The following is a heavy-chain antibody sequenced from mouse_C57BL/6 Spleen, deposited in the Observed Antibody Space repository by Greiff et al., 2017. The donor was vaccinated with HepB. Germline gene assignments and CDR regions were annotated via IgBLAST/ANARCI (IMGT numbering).Heavy chain of an antibody. J-gene: IGHJ1*03. V-gene: IGHV12-3*01. D-gene: IGHD1-1*01. CDR2: ITHSGET. CDR3: AGDRHYYGSSYPHWYFDV. Sequence: VQVVESGPGLVKPSQSLFLTCSITGFPITSGYYWIWIRQSPGKPLEWMGYITHSGETFYNPSLQSPISITRETSKNQFFLQLNSVTTEDTAMYYCAGDRHYYGSSYPHWYFDVWGTGTTVTVSS. CDR1: GFPITSGYY.